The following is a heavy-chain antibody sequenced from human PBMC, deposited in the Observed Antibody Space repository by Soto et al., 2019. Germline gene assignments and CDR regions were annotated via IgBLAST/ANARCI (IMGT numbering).Heavy chain of an antibody. CDR1: GFTVISNY. D-gene: IGHD6-6*01. V-gene: IGHV3-66*01. J-gene: IGHJ6*03. Sequence: GGSLRLSCAASGFTVISNYMSWVLQAPGKGLEWVSVIYSGGSTYYADSVKGRFTISRDNSKNTLSLQMNSLRAEDTAVYYCARAVAFVAARRGTYYYYYYMDFWGKGTTVTVSS. CDR3: ARAVAFVAARRGTYYYYYYMDF. CDR2: IYSGGST.